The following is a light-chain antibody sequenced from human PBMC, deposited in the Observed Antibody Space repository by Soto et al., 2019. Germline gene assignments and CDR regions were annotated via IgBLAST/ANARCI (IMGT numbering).Light chain of an antibody. CDR3: SSYTSSSTVV. Sequence: QSALTQPASVSGSPGRSITISCTGTSSDFGAYNSVSWYQQHPGEAPKLMIYEVTNRPSGVSNRFSGSKSGNTASLAISGLQAEDEADYYCSSYTSSSTVVFGGGTKLTVL. CDR2: EVT. CDR1: SSDFGAYNS. J-gene: IGLJ2*01. V-gene: IGLV2-14*01.